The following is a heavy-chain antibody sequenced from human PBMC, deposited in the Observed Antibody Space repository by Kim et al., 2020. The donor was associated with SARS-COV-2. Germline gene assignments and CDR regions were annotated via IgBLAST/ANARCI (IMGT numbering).Heavy chain of an antibody. CDR2: IYSGGST. D-gene: IGHD5-12*01. V-gene: IGHV3-53*01. Sequence: GGSLRLSCAASGFTVSSNYMSWVRQAPGKGLEWVSVIYSGGSTYYADSVKGRFTISRDNSKNTLYLQMNSLRAEDTAVYYCARDGSFAALRWLQLGGGDAFDIWGQETMVTVSS. CDR3: ARDGSFAALRWLQLGGGDAFDI. J-gene: IGHJ3*02. CDR1: GFTVSSNY.